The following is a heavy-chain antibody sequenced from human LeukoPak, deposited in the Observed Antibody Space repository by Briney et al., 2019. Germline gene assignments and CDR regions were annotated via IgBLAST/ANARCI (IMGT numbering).Heavy chain of an antibody. Sequence: GGSLRLSCAAPGFTFSSYAMHWVRQAPGRGLEYVSAISSNGGSTYYANSVKGRFTISRDNSKNTLYLQMGSLRAEDMAVYYCARDHSMAFDYWGQGTLVTVSS. CDR3: ARDHSMAFDY. CDR1: GFTFSSYA. CDR2: ISSNGGST. V-gene: IGHV3-64*01. J-gene: IGHJ4*02. D-gene: IGHD2/OR15-2a*01.